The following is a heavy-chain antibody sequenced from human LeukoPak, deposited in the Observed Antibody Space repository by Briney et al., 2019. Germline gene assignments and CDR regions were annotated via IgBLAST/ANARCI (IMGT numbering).Heavy chain of an antibody. V-gene: IGHV3-23*01. J-gene: IGHJ4*02. CDR2: ISGSGGST. CDR1: FTXXXYA. D-gene: IGHD6-6*01. Sequence: FTXXXYAMSWVRXAPGKGLEWVSAISGSGGSTYYADSVKGRFTISRDNSKNTLYLQMNSLRAEDTAVYYCAKATIAARPYYFDYWGQGTLVTVSS. CDR3: AKATIAARPYYFDY.